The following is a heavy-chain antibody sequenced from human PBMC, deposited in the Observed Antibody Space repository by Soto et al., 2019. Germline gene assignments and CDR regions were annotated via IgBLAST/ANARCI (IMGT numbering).Heavy chain of an antibody. CDR1: GFTFSSYA. CDR3: APSPKHSSSWYWGY. V-gene: IGHV3-23*01. Sequence: EVQLLESGGGLVQPGGSLRLSCAASGFTFSSYAMSWVRQAPGKGLEWVSAISGSGGSTYYADSVKGRFTISRDNSKNTLYLQMNSLRAEDTAVYYCAPSPKHSSSWYWGYWGQGTLVTVSS. D-gene: IGHD6-13*01. CDR2: ISGSGGST. J-gene: IGHJ4*02.